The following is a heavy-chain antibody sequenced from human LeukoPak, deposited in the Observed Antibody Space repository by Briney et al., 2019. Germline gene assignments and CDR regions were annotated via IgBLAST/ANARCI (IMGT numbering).Heavy chain of an antibody. CDR3: ARSGHIVVVTAINDY. Sequence: SETLSLTCAVYGGSFSGYYWSWIRQPPGKGLEWIGEINHSGSTNYNPSLKSRVTISVDTSKNQFSLKLSPVTAADTAVYYCARSGHIVVVTAINDYWGQGTLVTVSS. CDR2: INHSGST. V-gene: IGHV4-34*01. CDR1: GGSFSGYY. D-gene: IGHD2-21*02. J-gene: IGHJ4*02.